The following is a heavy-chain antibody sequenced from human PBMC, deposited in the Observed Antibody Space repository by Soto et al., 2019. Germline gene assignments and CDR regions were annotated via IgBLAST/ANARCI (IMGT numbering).Heavy chain of an antibody. CDR3: ARWIAVTDDDAFDI. CDR2: MNPNSGNT. J-gene: IGHJ3*02. V-gene: IGHV1-8*01. Sequence: QVQLVQSGAEVKKPGASVKVSCKASGYTFTSYDINWVRQATGQGLEWMGWMNPNSGNTGYAQKFQGRVTMTRNTSISTAYMELSSLRSEDTAVYSCARWIAVTDDDAFDIWGQGTMVTVSS. CDR1: GYTFTSYD. D-gene: IGHD6-19*01.